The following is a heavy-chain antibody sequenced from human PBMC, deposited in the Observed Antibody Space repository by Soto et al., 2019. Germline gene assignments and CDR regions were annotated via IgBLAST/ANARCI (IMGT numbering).Heavy chain of an antibody. Sequence: GGSLRLSCAASGFTFSSYSMNWVRQAPGKGLEWVSSISSSSSYIYYADSVKGRFTISRDNAKNSLYLQMNSLRAEDTAVYYCARDSPLVTTPDYWGQGTLVTVSS. CDR1: GFTFSSYS. V-gene: IGHV3-21*01. J-gene: IGHJ4*02. CDR3: ARDSPLVTTPDY. D-gene: IGHD6-6*01. CDR2: ISSSSSYI.